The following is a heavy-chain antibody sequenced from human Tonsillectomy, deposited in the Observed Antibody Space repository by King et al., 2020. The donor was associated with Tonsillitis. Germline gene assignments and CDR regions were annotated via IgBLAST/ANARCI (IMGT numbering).Heavy chain of an antibody. CDR1: GFTFSSYG. V-gene: IGHV3-33*05. D-gene: IGHD3-10*01. CDR3: ARRRWVLRGFGEYGIDV. Sequence: VQLVESGGGVVQPGRSLRLSCAASGFTFSSYGMHWVRQAPGKGLEWVAVTAYDGSDKYYADSVKGRFTISRDNSKNTLYLQMNSLRAEDTAVYYCARRRWVLRGFGEYGIDVWGQGTTVTVSS. CDR2: TAYDGSDK. J-gene: IGHJ6*02.